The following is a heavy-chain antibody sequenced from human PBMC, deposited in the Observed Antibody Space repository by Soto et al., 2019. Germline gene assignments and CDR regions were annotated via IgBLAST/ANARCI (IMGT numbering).Heavy chain of an antibody. J-gene: IGHJ6*02. D-gene: IGHD6-13*01. CDR2: IYPGDSGT. CDR1: GYSFTSYW. Sequence: GESLKISCKGSGYSFTSYWIGWVRQMPGKGLEWMGIIYPGDSGTRYSPSFQGQVTISADKSISTAYLQWSSLKASDTAMYYCARLAAAGVDYYYYYGMDVWGQGTTVTVSS. CDR3: ARLAAAGVDYYYYYGMDV. V-gene: IGHV5-51*01.